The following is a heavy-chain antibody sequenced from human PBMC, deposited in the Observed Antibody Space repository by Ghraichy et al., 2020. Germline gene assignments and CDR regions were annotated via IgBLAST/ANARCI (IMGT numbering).Heavy chain of an antibody. J-gene: IGHJ6*02. CDR2: TYSGGNS. CDR3: ARTLGSDGGYGLDV. V-gene: IGHV3-53*01. CDR1: GFTVTNNY. Sequence: GSLRLSCAASGFTVTNNYMSWVRQAPGKGLEWVSVTYSGGNSYYADSVKGRFTISRDISNNTLFLQMNRLRAEDTAVYYCARTLGSDGGYGLDVWGQGTTGTVSS. D-gene: IGHD4-23*01.